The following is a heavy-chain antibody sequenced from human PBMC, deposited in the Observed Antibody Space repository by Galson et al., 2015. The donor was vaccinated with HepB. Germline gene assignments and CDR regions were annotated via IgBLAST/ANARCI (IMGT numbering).Heavy chain of an antibody. J-gene: IGHJ6*02. CDR2: ISGSGDDT. D-gene: IGHD6-13*01. V-gene: IGHV3-23*01. CDR3: AGRPSSSWPQEYYDYYYAMDV. CDR1: GFTFSDYA. Sequence: SLRLSCAASGFTFSDYAMNWVRQAPGKGLEWVSVISGSGDDTYYADSVKGRFTISRDISKNMVYLQMNSLRAEDTAVYHCAGRPSSSWPQEYYDYYYAMDVWGQGTTVTVSS.